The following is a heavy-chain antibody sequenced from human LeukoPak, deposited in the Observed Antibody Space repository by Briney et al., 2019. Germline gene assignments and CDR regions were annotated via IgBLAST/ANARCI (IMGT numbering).Heavy chain of an antibody. J-gene: IGHJ4*02. D-gene: IGHD3-22*01. CDR3: AKKYYNDGSGYYYDD. Sequence: GGSLRLSCAASGFSISSYAMSWVRQGPGKGLEWVSAFSSSGFGTYYADPVKGRFTISRDNSKNTLYLQMNSLRAEDTAVYYCAKKYYNDGSGYYYDDWGQGTLVTVSS. CDR2: FSSSGFGT. CDR1: GFSISSYA. V-gene: IGHV3-23*01.